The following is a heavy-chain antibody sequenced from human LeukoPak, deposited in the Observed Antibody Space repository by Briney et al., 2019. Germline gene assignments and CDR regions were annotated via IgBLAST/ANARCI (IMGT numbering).Heavy chain of an antibody. CDR1: GFIFSNYA. Sequence: PGRSLRLSCAASGFIFSNYAMHWVRQAPGKGLEWVAVISYDGTNKYYADSVKGRFTISRDNSKNTMYLQMNSLRAEDTVMYYCARAPMSYDSSGFGGAFDIWGQGTMVTVSS. CDR2: ISYDGTNK. CDR3: ARAPMSYDSSGFGGAFDI. J-gene: IGHJ3*02. V-gene: IGHV3-30-3*01. D-gene: IGHD3-22*01.